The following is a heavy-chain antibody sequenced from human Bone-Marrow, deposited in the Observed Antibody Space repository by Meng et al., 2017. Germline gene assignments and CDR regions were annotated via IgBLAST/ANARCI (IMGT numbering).Heavy chain of an antibody. V-gene: IGHV3-30*07. CDR1: GFTFSSYA. Sequence: GESLKISCAASGFTFSSYAMHWVRQAPGKGLEWVAVISYDGSNKYYADSVKGRFTISRDNSKNTLYLQMNSLRAEDTAVYYCARRYSSSWYPNQYYFDYWGQGTLVTVSS. J-gene: IGHJ4*02. CDR2: ISYDGSNK. CDR3: ARRYSSSWYPNQYYFDY. D-gene: IGHD6-13*01.